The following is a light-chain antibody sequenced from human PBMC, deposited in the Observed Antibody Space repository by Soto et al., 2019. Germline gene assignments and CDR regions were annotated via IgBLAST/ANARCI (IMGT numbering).Light chain of an antibody. CDR2: DAS. V-gene: IGKV1-33*01. J-gene: IGKJ3*01. Sequence: DIQMTQSPSSLSASIGDRVSFTCQASQDISKFLNLYQHKPGQAPSLLIYDASKSHFGVPSRFSGSGSGTDFTFTIRSLQPEDKATYYCQQYENRPYTFGPGTKVDVK. CDR1: QDISKF. CDR3: QQYENRPYT.